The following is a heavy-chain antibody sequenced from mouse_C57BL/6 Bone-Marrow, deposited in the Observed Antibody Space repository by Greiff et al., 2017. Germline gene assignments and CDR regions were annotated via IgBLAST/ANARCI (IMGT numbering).Heavy chain of an antibody. Sequence: VQLQQSGAELARPGASVKLSCKASGYTFTSYGISWVKQRTGQGLEGIGEIYPRSGNTYYNEKFKGKATLTADKSSSTAYMELRSLTSEDSAVYFCARSGDYDGFAYWGQGTLVTVSA. CDR2: IYPRSGNT. CDR1: GYTFTSYG. V-gene: IGHV1-81*01. J-gene: IGHJ3*01. CDR3: ARSGDYDGFAY. D-gene: IGHD2-4*01.